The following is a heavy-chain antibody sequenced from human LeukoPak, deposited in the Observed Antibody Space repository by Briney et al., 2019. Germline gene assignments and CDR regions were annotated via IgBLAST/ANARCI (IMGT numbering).Heavy chain of an antibody. J-gene: IGHJ4*02. CDR1: GGSISSYY. CDR2: IYTSGST. V-gene: IGHV4-4*09. Sequence: SETLTLTCTVSGGSISSYYWSWIRQPPGKGLEWIGYIYTSGSTNYNPSLKSRVTISVDPSKNQFSLKLSSVTAADTAVYYCARGDGYNYWPFDYWGQGTLVTVSS. D-gene: IGHD5-24*01. CDR3: ARGDGYNYWPFDY.